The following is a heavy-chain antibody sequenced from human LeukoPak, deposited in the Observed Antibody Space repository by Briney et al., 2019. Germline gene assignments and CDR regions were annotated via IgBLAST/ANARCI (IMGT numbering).Heavy chain of an antibody. D-gene: IGHD3-10*01. J-gene: IGHJ4*02. CDR1: GYTFTGYY. V-gene: IGHV1-2*02. Sequence: ASVKVSCKASGYTFTGYYMHWVRQAPGQGLEWMGWINPNSGVTNYVQKFQDRVTMTRDTSISTAYMELSRLTSDDTAVYYCARVAIESITMVRPLAYWGQGTLVTVSS. CDR3: ARVAIESITMVRPLAY. CDR2: INPNSGVT.